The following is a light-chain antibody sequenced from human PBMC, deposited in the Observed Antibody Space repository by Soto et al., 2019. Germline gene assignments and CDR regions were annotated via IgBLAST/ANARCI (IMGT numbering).Light chain of an antibody. Sequence: EIGMTQSPAALSVSLGERATLSCRASQRVSSPLAWYQQKPGQAPRLLIYGASTRATGIPPRFSGRWSGTEFTLTISSLQSEDFAVYYCQQYTKWPWTFGRGTKVEIK. CDR3: QQYTKWPWT. CDR1: QRVSSP. CDR2: GAS. V-gene: IGKV3-15*01. J-gene: IGKJ1*01.